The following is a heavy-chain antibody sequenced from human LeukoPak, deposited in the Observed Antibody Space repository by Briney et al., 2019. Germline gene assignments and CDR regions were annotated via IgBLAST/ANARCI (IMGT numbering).Heavy chain of an antibody. CDR1: GFTFDDYA. J-gene: IGHJ6*02. CDR2: ISWNSGTI. CDR3: AKDNGIPYYYAMDV. V-gene: IGHV3-9*01. D-gene: IGHD1-14*01. Sequence: GGSLRLSCVASGFTFDDYAIHWVRQAPGKGLEWVSGISWNSGTINYADSVKGRFTISRDNAKNSLYLQMNSLSVEDTALYYCAKDNGIPYYYAMDVWGQGTTVTVSS.